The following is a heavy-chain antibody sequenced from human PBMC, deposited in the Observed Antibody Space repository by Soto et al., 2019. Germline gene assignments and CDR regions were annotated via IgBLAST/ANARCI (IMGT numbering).Heavy chain of an antibody. V-gene: IGHV3-21*06. CDR3: ARESEDLTSNFDY. CDR2: ISSTTNYI. Sequence: GGSLRLSCAASGFTFTRYSMNWVRQAPGKGLEWVSSISSTTNYIYYGDSMKGRFTISRDNAKNSLYLEMNSLRAEDTAVYYCARESEDLTSNFDYRGQGTLVTVSS. J-gene: IGHJ4*02. CDR1: GFTFTRYS.